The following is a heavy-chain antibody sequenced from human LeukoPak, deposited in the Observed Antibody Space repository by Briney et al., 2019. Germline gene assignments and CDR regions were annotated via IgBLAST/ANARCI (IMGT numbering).Heavy chain of an antibody. CDR2: ISYDGSNK. J-gene: IGHJ4*02. CDR3: AKDYYDILTGYLFDY. V-gene: IGHV3-30*18. D-gene: IGHD3-9*01. Sequence: GGSLRLSCAASGFTFSSYGMHWVRQAPGKGLEWVAVISYDGSNKYYADSVKGRFTISRDNSKNTLYLQMNSLGAEDTAVYYCAKDYYDILTGYLFDYWGQGTLVTVSS. CDR1: GFTFSSYG.